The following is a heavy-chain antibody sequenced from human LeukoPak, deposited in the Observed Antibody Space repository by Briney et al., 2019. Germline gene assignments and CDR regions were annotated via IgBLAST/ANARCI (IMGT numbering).Heavy chain of an antibody. V-gene: IGHV3-23*01. CDR3: VKDPRDTYGTNWFVS. CDR2: ISGTGGAT. Sequence: PGGSLRLSSAPSGFRFVNYAMSCVRQAPGKGLQWVSQISGTGGATWYAGFARDRFTISRDNSKKTLYLQMSGLRVEDTAMYYCVKDPRDTYGTNWFVSWGQGTLLIVSS. CDR1: GFRFVNYA. J-gene: IGHJ5*01. D-gene: IGHD2-21*01.